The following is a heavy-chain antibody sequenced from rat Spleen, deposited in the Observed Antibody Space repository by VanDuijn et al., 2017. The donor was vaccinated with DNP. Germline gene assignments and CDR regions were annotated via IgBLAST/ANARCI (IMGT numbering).Heavy chain of an antibody. CDR1: GFTFSDYN. CDR2: ISYDGSGT. J-gene: IGHJ2*01. V-gene: IGHV5-7*01. CDR3: ARPDY. Sequence: EVQLVESGGGLVQPGRSLKLSCVASGFTFSDYNMAWVRQAPKKGLEWVATISYDGSGTYYRDSVKGRFTLSRDNAKSTLYLQMDSLRSEDTATYYCARPDYWGQGVMVTVS.